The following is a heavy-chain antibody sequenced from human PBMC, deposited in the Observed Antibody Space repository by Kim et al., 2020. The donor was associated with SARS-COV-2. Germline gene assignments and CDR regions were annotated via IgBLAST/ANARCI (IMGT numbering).Heavy chain of an antibody. V-gene: IGHV4-59*09. CDR3: ARGTIPYYFDY. Sequence: NNYNPSLKSRVTMSVETSKNRFSLKLSSVTAADTALYYCARGTIPYYFDYWGRGTLVTVSS. D-gene: IGHD3-3*01. J-gene: IGHJ4*02. CDR2: N.